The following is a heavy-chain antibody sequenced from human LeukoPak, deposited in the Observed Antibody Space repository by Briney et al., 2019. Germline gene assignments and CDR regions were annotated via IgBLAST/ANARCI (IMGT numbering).Heavy chain of an antibody. V-gene: IGHV5-51*01. D-gene: IGHD1-26*01. J-gene: IGHJ6*02. CDR3: ARRVGATTVDYYYYGMDA. Sequence: GESLKISCKGSGYSFTSYWIGWVRQMPGKGLEWMGIIYPGDSDTRYSPSFQGQVTISADKSISTAYLQWSSLKASDTAMYYCARRVGATTVDYYYYGMDAWGQGTTVTVSS. CDR1: GYSFTSYW. CDR2: IYPGDSDT.